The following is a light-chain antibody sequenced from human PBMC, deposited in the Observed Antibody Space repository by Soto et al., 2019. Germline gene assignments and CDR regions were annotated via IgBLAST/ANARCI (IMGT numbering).Light chain of an antibody. J-gene: IGKJ2*01. CDR2: SAS. CDR1: QIIRTY. V-gene: IGKV1-39*01. CDR3: QQGYSTLPYT. Sequence: DTKMTQSPSSLSASVGARVTITCRSSQIIRTYLNWYQQKPGKAPKLLIYSASTLQSGVPSRFSGSGSGANFSLTISSLQPEDFATYYCQQGYSTLPYTFGQGTKVEI.